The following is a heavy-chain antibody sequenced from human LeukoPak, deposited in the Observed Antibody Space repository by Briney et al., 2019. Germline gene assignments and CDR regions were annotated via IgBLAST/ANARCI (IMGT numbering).Heavy chain of an antibody. Sequence: SETRSLTCAVYGGSFSGYYWSWIRKPPGKGLEWIGEINHSGSTNYNPSLKSRVTLSVDTSKNQLSLNLSSVTAADTAVYYCARRGTPTRYYYDSSGYPRWFDPWGQGTLVTVSS. CDR1: GGSFSGYY. D-gene: IGHD3-22*01. V-gene: IGHV4-34*01. CDR3: ARRGTPTRYYYDSSGYPRWFDP. J-gene: IGHJ5*02. CDR2: INHSGST.